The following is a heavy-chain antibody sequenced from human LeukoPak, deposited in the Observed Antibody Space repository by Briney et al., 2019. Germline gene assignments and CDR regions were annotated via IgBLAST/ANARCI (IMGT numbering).Heavy chain of an antibody. J-gene: IGHJ4*02. Sequence: GGSLRVSCAASGFTFSSYEMNWVRQAPGKGLEWVSYISSSGSTIYYADSVKGRFTISRDNAKNSLYLQMNSLRAEDTAVYYCARAEGLERPDYWGQGTLVTVSS. CDR2: ISSSGSTI. CDR1: GFTFSSYE. CDR3: ARAEGLERPDY. V-gene: IGHV3-48*03. D-gene: IGHD1-1*01.